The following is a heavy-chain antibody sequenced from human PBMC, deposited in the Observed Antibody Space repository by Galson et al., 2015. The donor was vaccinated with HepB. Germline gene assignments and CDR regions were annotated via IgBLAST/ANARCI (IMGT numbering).Heavy chain of an antibody. D-gene: IGHD1-1*01. CDR2: IIPIFGTA. CDR3: AREVQDRYYFDY. CDR1: GGTFSSYA. Sequence: SVKVSCKTSGGTFSSYAISWVRQAPGQGLEWMGGIIPIFGTANYAQKFQGRVTITADESTSTAYMELSSLRSEDTAVYYCAREVQDRYYFDYWGQGTLVTVSS. J-gene: IGHJ4*02. V-gene: IGHV1-69*13.